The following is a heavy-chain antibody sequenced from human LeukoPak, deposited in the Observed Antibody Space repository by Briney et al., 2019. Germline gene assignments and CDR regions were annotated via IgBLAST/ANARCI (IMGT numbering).Heavy chain of an antibody. CDR1: GGSISSGGYY. D-gene: IGHD4-11*01. CDR3: ARGSMGYSNY. V-gene: IGHV4-31*03. CDR2: IYYSGST. J-gene: IGHJ4*02. Sequence: TSETLSLTGTVSGGSISSGGYYWSWIRQHPGKGLEWIGYIYYSGSTYYNPSLKSRVTISVDTSKNQFSLKLSSVTAADTAVYYCARGSMGYSNYWGQGTLVTVSS.